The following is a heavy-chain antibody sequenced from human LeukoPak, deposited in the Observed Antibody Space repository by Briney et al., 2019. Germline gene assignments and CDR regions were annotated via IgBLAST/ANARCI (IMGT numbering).Heavy chain of an antibody. V-gene: IGHV1-69*13. D-gene: IGHD2-15*01. CDR2: IIPIFGTA. CDR1: GGTFSSYA. J-gene: IGHJ6*02. Sequence: GASVKVSCKASGGTFSSYAISWVRQAPGQGLEWMGGIIPIFGTANYAQKFQGRVTITADESTSTAYMELSSLRAEDTAVYYCARDLTLPYCSGGSCYPDSYYYYYGMDVWGQGTTVTVSS. CDR3: ARDLTLPYCSGGSCYPDSYYYYYGMDV.